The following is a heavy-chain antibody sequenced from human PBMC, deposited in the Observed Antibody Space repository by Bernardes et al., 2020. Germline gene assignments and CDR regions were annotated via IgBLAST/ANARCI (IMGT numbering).Heavy chain of an antibody. J-gene: IGHJ3*01. CDR1: GYTFTSYG. V-gene: IGHV1-18*04. Sequence: ASVKVSCMASGYTFTSYGISWVRQAPGQGLEWMGWISAYNGNTNYAQKLQGRVTMTTDTSTSTAYMELRSLRSDDTAVYYCARARLPGSWSSNGCLGMGAFDYWGQGTMVTVSS. CDR2: ISAYNGNT. D-gene: IGHD2-2*01. CDR3: ARARLPGSWSSNGCLGMGAFDY.